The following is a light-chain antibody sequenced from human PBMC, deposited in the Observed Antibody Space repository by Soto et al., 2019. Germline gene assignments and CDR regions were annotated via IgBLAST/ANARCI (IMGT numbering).Light chain of an antibody. Sequence: DIPMTQSPSTLSASVGDRVTITCRASQSISSWLAWYQQKPGKAPKLLIYKASSLESGVPSRFSGSGSGTEFTLTISSLQPDDFATYYCQQYNSYPITFGQGTRLEMK. CDR3: QQYNSYPIT. J-gene: IGKJ5*01. CDR1: QSISSW. CDR2: KAS. V-gene: IGKV1-5*03.